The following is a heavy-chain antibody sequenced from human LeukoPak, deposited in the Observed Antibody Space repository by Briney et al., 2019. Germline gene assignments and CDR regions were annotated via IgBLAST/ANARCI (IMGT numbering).Heavy chain of an antibody. J-gene: IGHJ4*02. CDR1: GFTFDTYS. D-gene: IGHD6-19*01. V-gene: IGHV3-21*01. CDR2: ISSGSTYI. CDR3: ARGSGSGWSWGTNYFDY. Sequence: GGSLRLSCAASGFTFDTYSINWVRQAPGKGLEWVSSISSGSTYIYYADSVKGRFTISRDNAKNSLSLQMNSLRADDTAVYYCARGSGSGWSWGTNYFDYWGQGILVTVSS.